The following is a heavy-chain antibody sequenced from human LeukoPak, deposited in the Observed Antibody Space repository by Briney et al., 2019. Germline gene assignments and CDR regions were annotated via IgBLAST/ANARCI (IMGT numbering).Heavy chain of an antibody. D-gene: IGHD3-22*01. CDR1: GGSISSYY. V-gene: IGHV4-59*07. CDR3: ARAFMVTGDSSGYYPNWFDP. Sequence: PSDTLSLTCSVSGGSISSYYWSWIRQPPGKGLEWIGYIYYSGSTNYNPSLKSRVTISVDTSKNQFSLKLSSVTAADTAVYYCARAFMVTGDSSGYYPNWFDPWGQGTLVTVSS. J-gene: IGHJ5*02. CDR2: IYYSGST.